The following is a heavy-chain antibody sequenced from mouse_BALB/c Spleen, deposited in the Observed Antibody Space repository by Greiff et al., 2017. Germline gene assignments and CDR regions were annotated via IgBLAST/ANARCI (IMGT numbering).Heavy chain of an antibody. D-gene: IGHD2-10*02. Sequence: DVMLVESGGGLVQPGGSRKLSCAASGFTFSSFGMHWVRQAPEKGLEWVAYISSGSSTIYYADTVKGRFTISRDNPKNTLFLQMTSLRSEDTAMYYCAREYDWGQGTLVTVSA. CDR1: GFTFSSFG. J-gene: IGHJ3*01. V-gene: IGHV5-17*02. CDR2: ISSGSSTI. CDR3: AREYD.